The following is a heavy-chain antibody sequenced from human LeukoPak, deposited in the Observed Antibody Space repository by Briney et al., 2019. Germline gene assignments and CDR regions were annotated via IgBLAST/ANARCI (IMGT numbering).Heavy chain of an antibody. CDR1: GYTFTGYY. V-gene: IGHV1-2*02. Sequence: ASVKVSCKASGYTFTGYYMHWVRQAPGQGLEWMGWINPSSGGTNYAQKFQGRVTMTRDTSISTAYMELSRLRSDDTAVYYCARDQSRDYDFWSGDPYFDYWGQGTLVTISS. D-gene: IGHD3-3*01. J-gene: IGHJ4*02. CDR2: INPSSGGT. CDR3: ARDQSRDYDFWSGDPYFDY.